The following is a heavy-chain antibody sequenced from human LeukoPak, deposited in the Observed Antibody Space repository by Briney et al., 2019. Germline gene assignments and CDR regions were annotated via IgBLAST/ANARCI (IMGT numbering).Heavy chain of an antibody. J-gene: IGHJ4*02. CDR2: ISYDGSIK. CDR1: GFTFSTYA. V-gene: IGHV3-30*18. CDR3: AKGGEMATIEESDY. Sequence: GGSLRLSCAASGFTFSTYAMHWVRQAPGRGLEWVTVISYDGSIKYYADSVKGRFTISRDNSKNTVYLQMHSLRDEDTAVYYCAKGGEMATIEESDYWGQGTLVTVSS. D-gene: IGHD5-24*01.